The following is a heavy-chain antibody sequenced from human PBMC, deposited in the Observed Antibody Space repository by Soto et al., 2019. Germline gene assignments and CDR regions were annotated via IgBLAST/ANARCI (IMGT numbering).Heavy chain of an antibody. CDR3: ATANWSHHYFDP. CDR1: GGSFSGYY. D-gene: IGHD1-1*01. V-gene: IGHV4-34*01. Sequence: SETLSLTCAVYGGSFSGYYWSWLRQPPGKGLEWIGEINHSGSPNYNPSLKSRVTISVDTSKNQFSLKMTSVTAADTAVYYCATANWSHHYFDPWGQGXLVTVYS. CDR2: INHSGSP. J-gene: IGHJ5*02.